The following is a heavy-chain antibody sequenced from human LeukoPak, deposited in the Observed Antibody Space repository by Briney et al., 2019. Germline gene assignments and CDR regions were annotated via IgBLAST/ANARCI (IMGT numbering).Heavy chain of an antibody. CDR3: AKDPGEVLRGYYMDV. CDR2: VSSSRSAI. J-gene: IGHJ6*03. Sequence: GGSLRLPCGASGLTFSSYSMKWVRPAPGKGREGVSYVSSSRSAIYYADSVRGRFTTTRDNAKNSLYLQMNSLRAEDTAVYYCAKDPGEVLRGYYMDVWGKGTTVTVSS. D-gene: IGHD3-10*01. V-gene: IGHV3-48*04. CDR1: GLTFSSYS.